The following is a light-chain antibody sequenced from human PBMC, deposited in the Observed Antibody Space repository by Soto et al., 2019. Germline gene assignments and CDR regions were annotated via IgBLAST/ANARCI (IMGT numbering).Light chain of an antibody. CDR3: QVWYSSGDLYV. V-gene: IGLV3-21*04. Sequence: SSELTQPPSVSVAPGKTARITCGGKNIGSKSVHWYQQKPGQAPMLVIYYDSDRPSGIPERFSGSNSGNTAALTISRVEAGDEADYYCQVWYSSGDLYVFGTGTKVTVL. J-gene: IGLJ1*01. CDR2: YDS. CDR1: NIGSKS.